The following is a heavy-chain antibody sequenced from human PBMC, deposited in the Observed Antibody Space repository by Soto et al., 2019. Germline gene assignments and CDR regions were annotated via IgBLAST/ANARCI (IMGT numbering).Heavy chain of an antibody. CDR1: GFTFSGFD. CDR2: IGTAGDT. Sequence: EVQLVESGGNWVQPGGSLRLSCEASGFTFSGFDMHWVRQPTGKGLEWVSSIGTAGDTYYAVSVKGRFTISSDNAKNSLSLQMNSLRAGNMAVYFCAKSQEIGTHFFDSWGQGTQVPVSS. CDR3: AKSQEIGTHFFDS. V-gene: IGHV3-13*01. D-gene: IGHD6-13*01. J-gene: IGHJ4*02.